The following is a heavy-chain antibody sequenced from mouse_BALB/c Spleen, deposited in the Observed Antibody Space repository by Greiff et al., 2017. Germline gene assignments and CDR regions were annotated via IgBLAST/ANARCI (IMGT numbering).Heavy chain of an antibody. J-gene: IGHJ1*01. V-gene: IGHV5-6-5*01. CDR2: ISSGGST. CDR3: ARWRPDWYFDV. CDR1: GFTFSSYA. Sequence: EVQLVESGGGLVQPGGSRKLSCAASGFTFSSYAMSWVRQTPEKRLEWVASISSGGSTYYPDSVKGRFTISRDNARNILYLQMSSLRSEDTAMYYCARWRPDWYFDVWGAGTTVTVSS.